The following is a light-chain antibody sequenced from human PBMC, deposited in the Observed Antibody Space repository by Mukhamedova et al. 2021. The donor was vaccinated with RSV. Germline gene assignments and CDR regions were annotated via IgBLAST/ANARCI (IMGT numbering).Light chain of an antibody. CDR3: PQYRDFPPT. V-gene: IGKV4-1*01. CDR2: WAY. J-gene: IGKJ1*01. Sequence: QSTWESPRLLIYWAYTRASGVPDRFSGSISGTNHTLTISSLQADDVAIYYCPQYRDFPPTFGQGTKVEIK.